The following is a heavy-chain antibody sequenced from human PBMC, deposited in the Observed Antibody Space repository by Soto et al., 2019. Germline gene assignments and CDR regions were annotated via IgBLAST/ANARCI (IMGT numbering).Heavy chain of an antibody. CDR1: GGFI. V-gene: IGHV4-59*01. CDR2: IYNSGRY. J-gene: IGHJ4*02. D-gene: IGHD1-1*01. Sequence: SETLSLTCTVSGGFIWGWIRQSPDKGLEWIGYIYNSGRYNCNPPLESRLTISIDTSKNQFSLRLASVTAADTAVYYCARTLPNRQLFDSWSQGTLVT. CDR3: ARTLPNRQLFDS.